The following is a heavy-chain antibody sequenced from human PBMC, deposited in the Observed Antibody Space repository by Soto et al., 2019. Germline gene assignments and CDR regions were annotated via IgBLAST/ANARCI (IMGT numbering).Heavy chain of an antibody. V-gene: IGHV3-48*01. CDR2: ISSSSSTI. J-gene: IGHJ4*02. Sequence: EVQLVESGGGLVQPGGSLRLSCAASGFAFSSYSMNWVRQAPGKGLEWVSYISSSSSTIYYADSVKGRFTISRDNAKNSLYLQMKGLRVEDTAVYYCARAKLVYGDYESIDYWGQGTLVTVSS. D-gene: IGHD4-17*01. CDR3: ARAKLVYGDYESIDY. CDR1: GFAFSSYS.